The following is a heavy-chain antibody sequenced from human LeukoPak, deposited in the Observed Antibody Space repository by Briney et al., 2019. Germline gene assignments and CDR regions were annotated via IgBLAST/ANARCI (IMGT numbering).Heavy chain of an antibody. J-gene: IGHJ5*01. CDR1: GFTVRSNY. CDR2: IYSGGST. CDR3: ASTSSGSRP. Sequence: GESLRLSCAASGFTVRSNYMSWVRQAPGKGREWVSVIYSGGSTYYADSVKGRFTISRDNSKNTLYLQMNSLRAEDTAVYYCASTSSGSRPWGQGTLVTVSS. D-gene: IGHD2-15*01. V-gene: IGHV3-66*02.